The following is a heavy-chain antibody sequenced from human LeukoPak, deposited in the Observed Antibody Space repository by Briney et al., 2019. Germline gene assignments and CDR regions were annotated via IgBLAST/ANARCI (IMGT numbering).Heavy chain of an antibody. CDR3: AKGGSTNFYYGDV. J-gene: IGHJ6*02. CDR1: GGSMTNLY. CDR2: IYDSGST. D-gene: IGHD2/OR15-2a*01. Sequence: SETLSLTRSVSGGSMTNLYWTWIRQPPGKRLEWIGDIYDSGSTRYNTSLESRVTISVDTSKNQFSLKLSSVTAADTAVYYCAKGGSTNFYYGDVWGQGTTVTVSS. V-gene: IGHV4-59*01.